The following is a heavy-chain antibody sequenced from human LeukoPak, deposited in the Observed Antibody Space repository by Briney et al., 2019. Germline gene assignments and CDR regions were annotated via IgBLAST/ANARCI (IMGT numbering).Heavy chain of an antibody. J-gene: IGHJ4*02. CDR3: ARGLKGTAMGALTS. CDR2: IKQDGSEK. CDR1: GFTFSSYW. D-gene: IGHD5-18*01. Sequence: GGSLRLSCAASGFTFSSYWMSWVRQAPGKGLEWVANIKQDGSEKYYVDSVKGRFTISRDNAKNSLYLQMNSLRAGDTAVYYCARGLKGTAMGALTSWGQGTLVTVSS. V-gene: IGHV3-7*01.